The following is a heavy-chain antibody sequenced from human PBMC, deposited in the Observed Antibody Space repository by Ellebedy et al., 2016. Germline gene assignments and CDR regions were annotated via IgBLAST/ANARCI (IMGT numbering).Heavy chain of an antibody. CDR2: INGKGDTT. J-gene: IGHJ6*02. Sequence: GESLKISXEGSGFSFSSYAMSWVRQAPGKGLEWISIINGKGDTTHYADSVRGRFTISRDNSKNTLYLQMNSLRAEDTAVYYCAVGATVTTPENYHYYGMNVWGQGTTVTVSS. V-gene: IGHV3-23*01. CDR1: GFSFSSYA. CDR3: AVGATVTTPENYHYYGMNV. D-gene: IGHD4-17*01.